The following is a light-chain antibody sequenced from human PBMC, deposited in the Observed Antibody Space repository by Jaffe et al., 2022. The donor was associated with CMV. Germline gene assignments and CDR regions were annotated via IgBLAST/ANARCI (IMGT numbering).Light chain of an antibody. CDR1: STDIGSYNV. Sequence: QSALTQPASVSGSPGQSITISCTGSSTDIGSYNVVSWYQQHPGKAPKVMIFEVSKRPSGVSDRFSGSKSGNTASLTISGLQAEDEADYHCCSYAGRGTLIFGGGTKVTVL. J-gene: IGLJ2*01. CDR2: EVS. CDR3: CSYAGRGTLI. V-gene: IGLV2-23*02.